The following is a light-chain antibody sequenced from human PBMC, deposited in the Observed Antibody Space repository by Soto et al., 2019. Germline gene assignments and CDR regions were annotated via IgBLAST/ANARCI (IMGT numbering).Light chain of an antibody. CDR3: SSYTTSNTQV. CDR2: DVS. Sequence: QSALTQPASVSGSPGQSITISCTGTSSDVGTYKYVSWYQHRPGKAPKLMIYDVSYRPSWVSNRFSGSKSANTASLTISGLQAEDEADYYCSSYTTSNTQVFGGGTKVTVL. J-gene: IGLJ3*02. V-gene: IGLV2-14*01. CDR1: SSDVGTYKY.